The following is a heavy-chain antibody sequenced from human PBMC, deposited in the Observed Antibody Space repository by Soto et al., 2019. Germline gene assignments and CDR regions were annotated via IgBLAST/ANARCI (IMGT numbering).Heavy chain of an antibody. CDR2: IIPFNGNT. D-gene: IGHD2-2*01. CDR3: ASDFWSDCISTSCYVVWFDP. V-gene: IGHV1-18*01. J-gene: IGHJ5*02. Sequence: ASVKVSCKASGSTFSSYAISWVRQAPGQGLEWMGGIIPFNGNTNYAQKFQGRVTMTTDSSTSTAYMELSSLRSDDTAVYYCASDFWSDCISTSCYVVWFDPWGQGTLVTVSS. CDR1: GSTFSSYA.